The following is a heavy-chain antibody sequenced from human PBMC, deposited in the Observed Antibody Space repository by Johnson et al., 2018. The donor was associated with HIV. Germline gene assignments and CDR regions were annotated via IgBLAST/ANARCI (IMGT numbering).Heavy chain of an antibody. Sequence: VQLVESGGGVVQPGRSLRLSCAASGFTFSSYAMHWVRQAPGKGLEWVAVLSYDGRNKYYADSVKGRFTISRDNSKNTLYLQMNSLRAEDTAVYYCAKPQPPIVVVTATVEGEAFDIWGQGTMVTVSS. CDR1: GFTFSSYA. J-gene: IGHJ3*02. CDR3: AKPQPPIVVVTATVEGEAFDI. V-gene: IGHV3-30-3*02. D-gene: IGHD2-21*02. CDR2: LSYDGRNK.